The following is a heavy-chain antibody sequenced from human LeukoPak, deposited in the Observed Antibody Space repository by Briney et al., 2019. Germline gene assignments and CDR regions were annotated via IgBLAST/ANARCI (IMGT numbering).Heavy chain of an antibody. CDR1: GFTFLRHG. J-gene: IGHJ4*02. CDR2: ISWNSGSI. Sequence: GGSLRLSCAASGFTFLRHGMTWFRQAPGKGLEWVSGISWNSGSIGYADSVKGRFTISRDNAKNSLYLQMNSLRAEDTALYYCAKGIAAAGLFFFDYWGQGTLVTVSS. CDR3: AKGIAAAGLFFFDY. D-gene: IGHD6-13*01. V-gene: IGHV3-9*01.